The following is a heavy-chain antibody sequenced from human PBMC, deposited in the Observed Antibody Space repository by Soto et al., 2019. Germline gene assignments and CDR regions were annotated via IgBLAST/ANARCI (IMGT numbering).Heavy chain of an antibody. Sequence: SETLSLTCTVSGGSISSGGYYWNWIRQHPGKGLEWIGYIYYSGTTYYNPSLKSRVAISVDTSKNQFSLKLSSVTAADTAVYYCAASCVGCGGFNYYGMDVWGQGTTVT. D-gene: IGHD2-21*01. CDR3: AASCVGCGGFNYYGMDV. CDR2: IYYSGTT. J-gene: IGHJ6*02. CDR1: GGSISSGGYY. V-gene: IGHV4-31*03.